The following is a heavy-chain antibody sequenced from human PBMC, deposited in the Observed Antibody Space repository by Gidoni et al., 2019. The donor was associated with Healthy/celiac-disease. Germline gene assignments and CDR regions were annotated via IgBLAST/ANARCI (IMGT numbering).Heavy chain of an antibody. D-gene: IGHD2-2*01. CDR2: IYYSGST. V-gene: IGHV4-39*07. J-gene: IGHJ6*02. CDR1: GGSISSSSYY. CDR3: ARLRYCSSTSCKNYYYYYGMDV. Sequence: QLQLQESGPGLVKPSETLSLTCTVSGGSISSSSYYWGWIRQPPGKGLEWIGIIYYSGSTYYNPSLKSRVTISVDTSKNQFSLKLSSVTAADTAVYYCARLRYCSSTSCKNYYYYYGMDVWGQGTTVTVSS.